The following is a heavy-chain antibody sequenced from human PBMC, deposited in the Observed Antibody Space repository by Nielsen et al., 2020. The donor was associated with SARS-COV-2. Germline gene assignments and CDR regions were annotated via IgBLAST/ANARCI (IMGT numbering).Heavy chain of an antibody. CDR2: INTNTGNP. Sequence: ASVKVSCKASGYTFTSYAMNWVRQAPGQGLEWMGWINTNTGNPTYAQGFTGRFVFSLDTSVSTAYLQISSLKAEDTAVYYCARGGYCSSTSCYRDYYYGMDVRGQGTTVTVSS. V-gene: IGHV7-4-1*02. CDR1: GYTFTSYA. CDR3: ARGGYCSSTSCYRDYYYGMDV. J-gene: IGHJ6*02. D-gene: IGHD2-2*01.